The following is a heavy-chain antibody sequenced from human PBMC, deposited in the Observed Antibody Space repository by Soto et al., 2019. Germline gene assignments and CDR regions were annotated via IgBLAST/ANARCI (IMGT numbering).Heavy chain of an antibody. Sequence: ASVKVSCKASGYTFTSYDINLVRQATGQGLEWMGWMNPNSGNTGYAQKFQGRVTMTRNTSISTAYMELSSLRSEDTAVYYCARGLLLGPYYYYYYMDVWGKGTTVTVSS. CDR3: ARGLLLGPYYYYYYMDV. V-gene: IGHV1-8*01. D-gene: IGHD1-26*01. CDR2: MNPNSGNT. CDR1: GYTFTSYD. J-gene: IGHJ6*03.